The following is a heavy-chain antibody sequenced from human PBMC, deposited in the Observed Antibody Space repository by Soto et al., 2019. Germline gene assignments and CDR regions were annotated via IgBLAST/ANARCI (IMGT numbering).Heavy chain of an antibody. Sequence: PSETLSLTCTVSGGSISSSSYYWGWIRQPPGKGLEWIGSIYYSGSTYYNPSLKSRVTISVDTSKNQFSLKLSSVTAADTAVYYCARLWFASPDYCGQGTLVTVSS. V-gene: IGHV4-39*01. CDR1: GGSISSSSYY. CDR2: IYYSGST. J-gene: IGHJ4*02. D-gene: IGHD3-10*01. CDR3: ARLWFASPDY.